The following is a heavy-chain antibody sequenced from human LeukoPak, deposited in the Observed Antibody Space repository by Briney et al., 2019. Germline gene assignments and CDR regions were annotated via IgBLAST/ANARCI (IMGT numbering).Heavy chain of an antibody. D-gene: IGHD3-10*01. Sequence: GGSLRLSCAASGFTFSSYSMNWVRQAPGKGLGWVSSISSSSSYIYYADSVKGRFTISRDNAKNSLYLQMNSLRAEDTAVYYCARDRLWFGESSWAFDIWGQGTMVTVSS. J-gene: IGHJ3*02. CDR2: ISSSSSYI. V-gene: IGHV3-21*01. CDR1: GFTFSSYS. CDR3: ARDRLWFGESSWAFDI.